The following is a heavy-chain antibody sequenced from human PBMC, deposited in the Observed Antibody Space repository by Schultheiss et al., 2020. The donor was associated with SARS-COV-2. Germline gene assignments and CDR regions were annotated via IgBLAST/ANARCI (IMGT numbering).Heavy chain of an antibody. J-gene: IGHJ3*02. CDR1: GGSISSGDYY. Sequence: SETLSLTCTVSGGSISSGDYYWSWIRQPPGKGLEWIGSIYYSGSTYYNPSLKSRVTISVDTSKNQFSLKLSSVTAADTAVYYCARSDYDILTGYQTSTNQDAFDIWGQGTMVTVSS. V-gene: IGHV4-39*01. D-gene: IGHD3-9*01. CDR2: IYYSGST. CDR3: ARSDYDILTGYQTSTNQDAFDI.